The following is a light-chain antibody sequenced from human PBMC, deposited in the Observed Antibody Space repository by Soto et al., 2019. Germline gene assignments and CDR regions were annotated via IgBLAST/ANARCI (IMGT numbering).Light chain of an antibody. CDR1: QSVRSY. CDR3: QQRSN. CDR2: GAS. Sequence: IVLTQSPATLSLSPGERATLSCRASQSVRSYIACYQQKPGQAPRLLVYGASNRATGIPARFSGSASGTDFTLTISSLEPEDFAIYYCQQRSNFGGGTKVEIK. J-gene: IGKJ4*01. V-gene: IGKV3-11*01.